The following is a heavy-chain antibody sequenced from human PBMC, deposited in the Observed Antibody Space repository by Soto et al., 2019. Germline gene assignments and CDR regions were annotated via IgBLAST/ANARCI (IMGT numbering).Heavy chain of an antibody. J-gene: IGHJ5*02. Sequence: SETLSLTCTVSGGSISSYYWSWIRQPPGKGLEWIGYIYYSGSTNYNPSLKSRVTISVDTSKNQFSLKLSSVTAADPAVYYCAKVVGATPPWFDPWGQGTLVTVSS. CDR2: IYYSGST. V-gene: IGHV4-59*01. CDR1: GGSISSYY. CDR3: AKVVGATPPWFDP. D-gene: IGHD1-26*01.